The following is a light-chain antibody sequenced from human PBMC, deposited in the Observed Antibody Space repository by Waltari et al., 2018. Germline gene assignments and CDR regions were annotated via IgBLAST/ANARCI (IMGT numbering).Light chain of an antibody. J-gene: IGLJ1*01. Sequence: QSALTQPASVSGSPGPSITIPSPGTRSAVWTYKFVSWYQQYPGKAPKLMIYEVSPRPSGVSNRFSGSKSGNTASLTISGLQAEDEADYYCCSYAGSTTYVFGTGTKVTVL. CDR1: RSAVWTYKF. V-gene: IGLV2-23*02. CDR2: EVS. CDR3: CSYAGSTTYV.